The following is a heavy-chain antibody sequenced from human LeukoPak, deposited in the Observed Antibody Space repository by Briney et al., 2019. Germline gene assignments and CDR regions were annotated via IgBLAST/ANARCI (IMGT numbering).Heavy chain of an antibody. V-gene: IGHV3-23*01. CDR2: ISGSGGST. J-gene: IGHJ4*02. Sequence: GGSLRLSCAASGFTFSSYAMSRVRQAPGKGLEWVSAISGSGGSTYYADSVKGRFTISRDNSKNTLYLQMNSLRAEDTDVYYCAKEGGYSGYDYEIDYWGQGTLVTVSS. CDR3: AKEGGYSGYDYEIDY. D-gene: IGHD5-12*01. CDR1: GFTFSSYA.